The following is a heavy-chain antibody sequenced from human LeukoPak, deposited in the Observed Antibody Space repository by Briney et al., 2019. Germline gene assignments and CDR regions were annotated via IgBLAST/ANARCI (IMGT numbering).Heavy chain of an antibody. D-gene: IGHD2-15*01. CDR1: RFTFSNYW. CDR3: ARGIGLDY. J-gene: IGHJ4*02. V-gene: IGHV3-7*01. CDR2: IKQDGSEK. Sequence: GGSLRLSCAASRFTFSNYWMSWVRQAPGKGLEWVANIKQDGSEKYYVDSVKGRFTISRDNAKNSLYLEMNSLRAEDTAVYYCARGIGLDYWGQGTLVTVSS.